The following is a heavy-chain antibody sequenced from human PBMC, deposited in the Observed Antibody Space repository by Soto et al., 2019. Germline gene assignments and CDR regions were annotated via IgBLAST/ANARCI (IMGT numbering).Heavy chain of an antibody. V-gene: IGHV4-39*01. J-gene: IGHJ4*02. CDR1: GDAISGSFYY. D-gene: IGHD3-22*01. CDR2: IYHSGST. CDR3: ARYTSHYYDSSGFLY. Sequence: PSETLSLTCTVSGDAISGSFYYWGWIRQPPGKGLEWIGNIYHSGSTYYNPSLRSRVAISVDTAKNQFSLKLSSVTAADTAVYYCARYTSHYYDSSGFLYWGQGTLVTVSS.